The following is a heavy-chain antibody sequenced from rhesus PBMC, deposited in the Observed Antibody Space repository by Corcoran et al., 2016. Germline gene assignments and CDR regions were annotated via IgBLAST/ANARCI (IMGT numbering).Heavy chain of an antibody. V-gene: IGHV3-54*02. CDR2: VAHDGGGT. D-gene: IGHD6-37*01. J-gene: IGHJ4*01. Sequence: VQLVESGGGLVQPGGSLRLSCGASGFAFRGHGMHWVRQAPGKGLEWVAIVAHDGGGTYCADSVKDRFTVSKDNSKNILFLKMNNRKVEDTAVYYCARELSGGWSRDSWGQGVLVAVSS. CDR3: ARELSGGWSRDS. CDR1: GFAFRGHG.